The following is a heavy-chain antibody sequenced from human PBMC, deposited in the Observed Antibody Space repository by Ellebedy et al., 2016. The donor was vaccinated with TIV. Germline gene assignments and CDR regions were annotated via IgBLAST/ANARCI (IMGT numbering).Heavy chain of an antibody. CDR2: IYSGGTA. V-gene: IGHV3-66*01. D-gene: IGHD2-15*01. CDR1: GFTFSNYG. J-gene: IGHJ2*01. CDR3: VRADRGFDL. Sequence: GESLKISCVASGFTFSNYGMHWVRQAPGKGLEWVSLIYSGGTAYSADTVRGRFTIYRDNSKNTLYLQMNSLRAEDTAVYYCVRADRGFDLWGRGTLVTVSS.